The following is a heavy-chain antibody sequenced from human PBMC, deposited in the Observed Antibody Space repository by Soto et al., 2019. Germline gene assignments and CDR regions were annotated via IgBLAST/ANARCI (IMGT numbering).Heavy chain of an antibody. CDR1: GGSISSSSYY. CDR2: IYYSGST. D-gene: IGHD1-26*01. V-gene: IGHV4-39*01. J-gene: IGHJ5*02. CDR3: ARQTRVAVVRGDWSDP. Sequence: QLQLQESGPGLVKPSETLSLTCTVSGGSISSSSYYWVWIRQPPGKGLEWIGSIYYSGSTYYNPSLKSRVTISVDTSKNQFSLKLSSVTAADTAVYYCARQTRVAVVRGDWSDPGGQGTLVTVSS.